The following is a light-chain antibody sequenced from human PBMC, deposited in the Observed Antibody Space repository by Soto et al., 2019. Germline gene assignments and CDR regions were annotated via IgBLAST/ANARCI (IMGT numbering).Light chain of an antibody. Sequence: EIVLTQSPSTLSLSPGERATLSCWAIQRVRSYLAWSQQNPGQAPRLLIYDASNGATGIPARFSGSGSGTDLPLTISSLEPEDFAVYYCQKRSNWPPDFGQGTRLEF. J-gene: IGKJ5*01. CDR3: QKRSNWPPD. V-gene: IGKV3-11*01. CDR2: DAS. CDR1: QRVRSY.